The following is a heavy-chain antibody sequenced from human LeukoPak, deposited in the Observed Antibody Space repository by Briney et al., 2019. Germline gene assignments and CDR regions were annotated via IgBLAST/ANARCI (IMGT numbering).Heavy chain of an antibody. CDR1: GFTFSSYA. D-gene: IGHD6-13*01. J-gene: IGHJ6*02. V-gene: IGHV3-30-3*01. CDR3: ARVPGIAATAYYYYAMDV. Sequence: PGKSLRLSCAASGFTFSSYAMHWVRQAPGKGLEWVAVLSYDGSSTYHADSVKGRFTISRDNSKNTLYLQMNSLRPEDTAVYYCARVPGIAATAYYYYAMDVWGQGTTVTVSS. CDR2: LSYDGSST.